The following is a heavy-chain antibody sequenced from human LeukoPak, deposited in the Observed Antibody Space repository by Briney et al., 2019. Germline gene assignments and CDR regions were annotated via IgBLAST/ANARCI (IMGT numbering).Heavy chain of an antibody. CDR1: GGSFSGFY. CDR2: INHSGST. Sequence: PSETLSLTCAVYGGSFSGFYWSWIRQPPGKGLQWIGEINHSGSTNYNPSLKSRVTISVDTSKNQFSLKLSSVTAADTAVYYCVRVANESCGSSTCYRHFDYWGQGTLVTVSS. J-gene: IGHJ4*02. CDR3: VRVANESCGSSTCYRHFDY. V-gene: IGHV4-34*01. D-gene: IGHD2-2*01.